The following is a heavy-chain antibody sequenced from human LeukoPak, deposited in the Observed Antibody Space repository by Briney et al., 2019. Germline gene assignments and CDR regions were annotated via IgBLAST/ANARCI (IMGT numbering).Heavy chain of an antibody. J-gene: IGHJ5*02. Sequence: SLKVSCKASGGTFSSYAISWVRQAPGQGLEWMGRIIHILGIANYAQKFQGRVTITADKSTSTAYMELSSLRSEDTAVYYCARETYCGGDCYSEIWFDPWGQGTLVTVSS. CDR2: IIHILGIA. D-gene: IGHD2-21*02. CDR1: GGTFSSYA. V-gene: IGHV1-69*04. CDR3: ARETYCGGDCYSEIWFDP.